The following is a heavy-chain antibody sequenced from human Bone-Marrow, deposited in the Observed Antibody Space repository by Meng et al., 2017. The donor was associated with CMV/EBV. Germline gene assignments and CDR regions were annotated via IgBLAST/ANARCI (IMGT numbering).Heavy chain of an antibody. CDR3: AKDRRGDTAMVIDPFDY. V-gene: IGHV3-23*01. CDR1: FTFSSYA. J-gene: IGHJ4*02. Sequence: FTFSSYAMSWVRQATGEGLEWVSAISGSGGSTYYADSVKGRFTISRDNSKNTLYLQMNSLRAEDTAVYYCAKDRRGDTAMVIDPFDYWGQGTLVTVSS. D-gene: IGHD5-18*01. CDR2: ISGSGGST.